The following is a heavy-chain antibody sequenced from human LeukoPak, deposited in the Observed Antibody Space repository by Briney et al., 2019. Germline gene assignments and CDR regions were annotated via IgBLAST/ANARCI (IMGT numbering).Heavy chain of an antibody. CDR1: GFTVSSTY. D-gene: IGHD5-24*01. CDR3: TGAPGRWLALDY. J-gene: IGHJ4*02. CDR2: IYSGGST. Sequence: PGGSLRFSCAASGFTVSSTYMSWVRQAPGKGLEWVSVIYSGGSTYYADSVKGRFTISRDNSKNTLYLQMNSLRAEDTAVYYCTGAPGRWLALDYWGQGTLVTVSS. V-gene: IGHV3-53*01.